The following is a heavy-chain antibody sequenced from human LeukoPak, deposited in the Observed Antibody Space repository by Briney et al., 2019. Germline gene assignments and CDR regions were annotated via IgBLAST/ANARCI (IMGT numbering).Heavy chain of an antibody. Sequence: GGSLRLSCAASGFTFSDYYMSWIRQAPGKGLEWVALISSSSGYLYYTDSVKGRFTISRDNAKNSLYLQMNSLRAEDTAVYYCARGAEWEPLYYFDYWGQGNLVTVSS. CDR2: ISSSSGYL. J-gene: IGHJ4*02. D-gene: IGHD1-26*01. CDR1: GFTFSDYY. CDR3: ARGAEWEPLYYFDY. V-gene: IGHV3-11*06.